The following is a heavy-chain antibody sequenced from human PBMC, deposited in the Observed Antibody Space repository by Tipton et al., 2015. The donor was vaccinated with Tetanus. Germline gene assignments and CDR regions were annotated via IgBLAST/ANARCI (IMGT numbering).Heavy chain of an antibody. CDR2: MSPNSGNT. CDR1: GYSFTSYD. CDR3: ARSGSGTNYYYYGMDV. V-gene: IGHV1-8*01. D-gene: IGHD3-10*01. Sequence: QVQLVQSGAEVKKPGASVKVSCKASGYSFTSYDINWVRQATGQGLEWMGWMSPNSGNTGYAQNFQGRVTMTRNTSISPAYMELSSLRSEDTAVYYCARSGSGTNYYYYGMDVWGQGTTVTVSS. J-gene: IGHJ6*02.